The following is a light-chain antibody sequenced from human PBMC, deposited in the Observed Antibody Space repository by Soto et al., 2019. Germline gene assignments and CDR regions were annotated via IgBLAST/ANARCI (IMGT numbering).Light chain of an antibody. CDR1: HSVSRTY. Sequence: DIVCTQSPGTLSLSPVERATLACRAMHSVSRTYLAWYQQKPVQAPRLLIYGASSRATGIPDRFSGSGSGTDFTLTITRLEPEDFAVYYCQQYVTSSPRTFGQGAKVDIK. J-gene: IGKJ1*01. CDR3: QQYVTSSPRT. V-gene: IGKV3-20*01. CDR2: GAS.